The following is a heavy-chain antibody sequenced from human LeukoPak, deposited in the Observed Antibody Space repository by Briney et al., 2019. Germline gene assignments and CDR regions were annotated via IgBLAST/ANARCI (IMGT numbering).Heavy chain of an antibody. CDR1: GFTFSDYA. CDR2: ISGSGVA. D-gene: IGHD3-22*01. CDR3: AKDGRNPDNSGCYYEDS. V-gene: IGHV3-23*01. J-gene: IGHJ5*01. Sequence: GGSLRLSCAASGFTFSDYAMSWVRQAPGKGLESVSLISGSGVAYDADSVKGRFTVSRDNSKNTLYLQMNSLRAEDTAVYYCAKDGRNPDNSGCYYEDSWGQGALVTVSS.